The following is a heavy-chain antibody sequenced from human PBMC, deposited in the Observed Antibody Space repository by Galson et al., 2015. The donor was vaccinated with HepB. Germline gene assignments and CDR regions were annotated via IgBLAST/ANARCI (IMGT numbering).Heavy chain of an antibody. D-gene: IGHD3-22*01. CDR1: GGTFSSYA. CDR2: IIPIFGIA. J-gene: IGHJ4*02. V-gene: IGHV1-69*10. CDR3: ARESPYDSSGYFDY. Sequence: SVKVSCKASGGTFSSYAISWVRQAPGQGLEWMGGIIPIFGIANYAQKFQGRVTITADKSTSTAYMELSSLRSEDTAVYYCARESPYDSSGYFDYWGQGTLVTVSS.